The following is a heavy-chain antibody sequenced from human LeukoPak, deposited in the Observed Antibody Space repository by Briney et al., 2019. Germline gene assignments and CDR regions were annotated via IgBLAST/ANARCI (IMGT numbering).Heavy chain of an antibody. CDR1: GDSVSSNSAA. Sequence: QTLSLTCAISGDSVSSNSAAWNWLRPSPSRGLEWLGRTYYRSKWYNEYAISVKSRITINPDTSKNQFSLQLNSVTPEDTAAYYCASTYGGHFQHWGQGTLVTVSS. D-gene: IGHD4-23*01. CDR3: ASTYGGHFQH. J-gene: IGHJ1*01. V-gene: IGHV6-1*01. CDR2: TYYRSKWYN.